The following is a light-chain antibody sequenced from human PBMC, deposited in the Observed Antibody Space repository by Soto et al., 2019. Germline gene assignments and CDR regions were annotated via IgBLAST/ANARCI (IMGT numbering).Light chain of an antibody. V-gene: IGLV2-23*01. CDR1: SSDVGNYNL. J-gene: IGLJ3*02. CDR2: EGS. CDR3: CSYADRVV. Sequence: QSALTQPASVSGSPGQSITISCTGTSSDVGNYNLVSWYQQHPGKAPKLMIYEGSKRPSGVSNRFSGSKSDNTASLTISGLQAEDEADYYCCSYADRVVFGGGTKVTVL.